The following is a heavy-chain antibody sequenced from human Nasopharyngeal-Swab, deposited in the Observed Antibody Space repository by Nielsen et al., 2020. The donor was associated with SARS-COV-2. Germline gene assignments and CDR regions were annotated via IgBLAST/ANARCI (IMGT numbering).Heavy chain of an antibody. CDR3: ASLLWFGELPSDYYYYGMDV. J-gene: IGHJ6*02. CDR2: IKQDGSEK. CDR1: GFTFSSSW. V-gene: IGHV3-7*01. D-gene: IGHD3-10*01. Sequence: GESLKISCAASGFTFSSSWMSWVRQAPGKGLEWVANIKQDGSEKYYVDSVKGRFTISRDNAKNSLYLQMNSLRAEDTAVYYCASLLWFGELPSDYYYYGMDVWGQGTTVTVSS.